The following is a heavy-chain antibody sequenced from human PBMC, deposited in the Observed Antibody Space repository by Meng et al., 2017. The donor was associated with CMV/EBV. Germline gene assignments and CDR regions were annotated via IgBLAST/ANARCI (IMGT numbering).Heavy chain of an antibody. V-gene: IGHV3-74*01. D-gene: IGHD6-6*01. CDR2: INSDGSST. CDR3: ARLERLLVHPYYYYGMDV. J-gene: IGHJ6*02. Sequence: GGSLRLSCAASGFTFSSYWMHWVRQAPGKGLVWVSRINSDGSSTSYADSVKGRFTISRDNAKNTLYLQMNSLRAEDTAVYYCARLERLLVHPYYYYGMDVWGPGTTVTVSS. CDR1: GFTFSSYW.